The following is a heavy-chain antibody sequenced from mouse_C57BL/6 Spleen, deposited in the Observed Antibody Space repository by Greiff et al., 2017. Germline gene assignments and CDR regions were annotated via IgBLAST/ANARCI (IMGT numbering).Heavy chain of an antibody. J-gene: IGHJ1*03. Sequence: QVQLQQSGAELARPGASVKMSCKASGYTFTSCTMHWVKQRPGQGLEWIGYINPSSGYTKYNQKFKDKATLTADKSSSTAYMQLSSLTSEDSAVYYCAGDGYYGYFDVWGTGTTVTVSS. V-gene: IGHV1-4*01. CDR2: INPSSGYT. D-gene: IGHD2-3*01. CDR1: GYTFTSCT. CDR3: AGDGYYGYFDV.